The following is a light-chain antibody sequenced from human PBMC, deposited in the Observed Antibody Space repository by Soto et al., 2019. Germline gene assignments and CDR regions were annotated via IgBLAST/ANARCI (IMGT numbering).Light chain of an antibody. J-gene: IGKJ1*01. CDR2: AAS. CDR3: QRSDTFPQT. CDR1: QSVHTY. Sequence: DIQMTQSPSSLSASVGDRVTITCRASQSVHTYLNWYRQRPGKAPELLIYAASNLQRGVPSRFTGSGSGTEFTLTISGLEPEEFATYYCQRSDTFPQTFGQGTKVDIK. V-gene: IGKV1-39*01.